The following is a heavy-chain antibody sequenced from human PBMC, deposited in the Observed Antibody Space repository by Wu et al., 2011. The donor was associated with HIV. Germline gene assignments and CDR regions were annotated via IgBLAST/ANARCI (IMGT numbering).Heavy chain of an antibody. D-gene: IGHD1-26*01. Sequence: QVQLVQSGPEVKKPGASVKVSCKASGYTYNTYYMHWVRQAPGQGLEWMGWINPNSGGTNYAQRFQTRVDMTRDTSINTVYMELSGLTSDDTAVYYCVTDFNGGIVFLYYFDHWARERWSPSP. J-gene: IGHJ4*02. V-gene: IGHV1-2*02. CDR2: INPNSGGT. CDR3: VTDFNGGIVFLYYFDH. CDR1: GYTYNTYY.